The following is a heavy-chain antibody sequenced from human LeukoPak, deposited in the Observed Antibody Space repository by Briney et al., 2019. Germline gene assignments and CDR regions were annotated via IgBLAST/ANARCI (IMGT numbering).Heavy chain of an antibody. Sequence: GGSLRLSCAASGFSFSDSWMSWVRQAPGKGPEWVANIKPDGTEELYVDSVKGRFTVSRDNARNSLFLQMNSLRVEDTALYYCATYTNWVAGDVWGQGTTVSVSS. CDR3: ATYTNWVAGDV. J-gene: IGHJ6*02. V-gene: IGHV3-7*01. CDR1: GFSFSDSW. D-gene: IGHD7-27*01. CDR2: IKPDGTEE.